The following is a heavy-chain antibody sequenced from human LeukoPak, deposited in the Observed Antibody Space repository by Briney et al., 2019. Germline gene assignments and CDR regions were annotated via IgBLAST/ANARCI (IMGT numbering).Heavy chain of an antibody. J-gene: IGHJ6*02. CDR2: IGTAGDT. CDR1: GFTFSSYD. CDR3: ARGSSWADYYYYGMDV. Sequence: PGGSLRLSCAASGFTFSSYDMHWVRQAPGKGLEWVSAIGTAGDTYYPGSVKGRFTISRENAKNSLYLQMNSLRAGDTAVYYCARGSSWADYYYYGMDVWGQGTTVTVSS. V-gene: IGHV3-13*04. D-gene: IGHD6-13*01.